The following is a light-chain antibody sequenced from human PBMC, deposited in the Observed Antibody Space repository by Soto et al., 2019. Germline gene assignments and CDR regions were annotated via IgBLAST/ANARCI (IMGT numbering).Light chain of an antibody. CDR1: QSVTSSY. Sequence: EIVLTQSPGILSWSPGEIATLSCRATQSVTSSYFAWYQQKPGQAPMLLFYGVSSRATDIPARFSGSGSGTDFTLTISRLEPEDFVVYYCQQYSSLPHTFGQGTKLEVK. V-gene: IGKV3-20*01. CDR2: GVS. CDR3: QQYSSLPHT. J-gene: IGKJ2*01.